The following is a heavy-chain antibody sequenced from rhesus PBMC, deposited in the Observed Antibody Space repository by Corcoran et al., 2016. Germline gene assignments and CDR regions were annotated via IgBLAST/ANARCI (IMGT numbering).Heavy chain of an antibody. D-gene: IGHD3-3*01. CDR2: FSWNSGTI. Sequence: EVQLVESGGGLVQPGGSLRLSCAASGFTFDDYAMSWVRQAPGKGLEWVSRFSWNSGTIHYPASVKGRFTISRDNAKNSLFLQMDRLRAEDTAVYYCTREIWTGYYTYAFDFWGQGLRVTVSS. V-gene: IGHV3-134*01. CDR3: TREIWTGYYTYAFDF. J-gene: IGHJ3*01. CDR1: GFTFDDYA.